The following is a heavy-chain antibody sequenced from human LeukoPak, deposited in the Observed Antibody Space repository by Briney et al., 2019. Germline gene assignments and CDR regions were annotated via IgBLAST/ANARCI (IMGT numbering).Heavy chain of an antibody. CDR2: IYSGGST. D-gene: IGHD3-3*01. CDR1: GFTVSSNY. Sequence: PGGSLRLSCAASGFTVSSNYMSWVRQAPGKGLEWVSVIYSGGSTYYADSVKGRFTISRDSSKNTLYLQMNSLRAEDTAVYYCARGTLTYYDFWSGGYNWFDPWGQGTLVTVSS. V-gene: IGHV3-53*01. CDR3: ARGTLTYYDFWSGGYNWFDP. J-gene: IGHJ5*02.